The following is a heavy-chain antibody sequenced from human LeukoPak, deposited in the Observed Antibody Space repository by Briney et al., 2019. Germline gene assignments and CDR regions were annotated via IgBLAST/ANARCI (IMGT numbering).Heavy chain of an antibody. V-gene: IGHV4-39*07. CDR2: MFYSGYI. CDR3: ARNSYGHLNWFDP. D-gene: IGHD5-18*01. J-gene: IGHJ5*02. CDR1: GGSISSSSYY. Sequence: SETLSLTCTVSGGSISSSSYYWGWIRQPPGKGLEWIGSMFYSGYIYYNPSLQSRVTISVDTSKNQFSLKLSSVTAADTAVYYCARNSYGHLNWFDPWGQGTLVTVSS.